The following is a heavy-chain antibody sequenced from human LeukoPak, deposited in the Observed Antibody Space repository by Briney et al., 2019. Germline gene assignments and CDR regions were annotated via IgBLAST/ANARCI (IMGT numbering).Heavy chain of an antibody. D-gene: IGHD1-26*01. Sequence: SETLSLTCTVSGGSISSYYWSWIRQPPGKGLEWIGYIYYSGSTNYNPSLKSRVTISVDTSKNQFSLKLSSVTAADTAVYYCAREGGIEGFVAFDIWGQGTMVTVSS. V-gene: IGHV4-59*12. CDR2: IYYSGST. CDR1: GGSISSYY. J-gene: IGHJ3*02. CDR3: AREGGIEGFVAFDI.